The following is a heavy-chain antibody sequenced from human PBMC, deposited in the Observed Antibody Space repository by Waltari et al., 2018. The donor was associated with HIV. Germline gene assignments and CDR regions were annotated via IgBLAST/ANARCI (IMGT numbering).Heavy chain of an antibody. CDR2: SYSGGST. CDR1: GFTVSSNY. Sequence: EVQLVESGGGLIQPGGSLRLSCAASGFTVSSNYMSWVRQAPGKGLEWVSVSYSGGSTYYADSGKGRFTISRDNSKNTLYLQMNSLRAEDTAVYYCARDPEMATKWGYWGQGTLVTVSS. J-gene: IGHJ4*02. CDR3: ARDPEMATKWGY. D-gene: IGHD5-12*01. V-gene: IGHV3-53*01.